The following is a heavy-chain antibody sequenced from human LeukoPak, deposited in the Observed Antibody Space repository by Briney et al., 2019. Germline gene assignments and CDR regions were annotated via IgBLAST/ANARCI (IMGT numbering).Heavy chain of an antibody. V-gene: IGHV3-21*01. Sequence: PGGSLRLSCAVSGFSVSSFGMSWVRQAPGKGLEWVSSISSSSSYIYYADSVKGRFTISRDNAKNSLYLQMNSLRAEDTAVYYCARAKIVDTAMVGAFDIWGQGTMVTVSS. CDR3: ARAKIVDTAMVGAFDI. J-gene: IGHJ3*02. CDR2: ISSSSSYI. D-gene: IGHD5-18*01. CDR1: GFSVSSFG.